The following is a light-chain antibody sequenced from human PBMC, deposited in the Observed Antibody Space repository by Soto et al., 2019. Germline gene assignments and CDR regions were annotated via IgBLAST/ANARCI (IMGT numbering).Light chain of an antibody. Sequence: DIQMTQSPSSVSASVGDRVTITCRASQPINNWVAWYQQRAGKAPNLLIYAATNLLSGVPSRFSCSGSGTDFTLTISSLQPEYFATYYCQQANAFPPAFGGGTKVYLK. CDR3: QQANAFPPA. CDR1: QPINNW. V-gene: IGKV1-12*01. CDR2: AAT. J-gene: IGKJ4*01.